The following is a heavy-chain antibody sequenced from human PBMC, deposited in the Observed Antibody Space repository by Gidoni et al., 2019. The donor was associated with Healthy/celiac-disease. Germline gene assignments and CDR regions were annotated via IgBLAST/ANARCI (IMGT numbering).Heavy chain of an antibody. Sequence: QVQLVESGGGVVQPGRSLRLSCAASGFTFSSYAMHWVRQAPGKGLEWVAVISYDGSNKYYADSVKGRFTISRDNSKNTLYLQMNSLRAEDTAVYYCASNSYGDYFDYWGQGTLVTVSS. V-gene: IGHV3-30-3*01. D-gene: IGHD5-18*01. CDR3: ASNSYGDYFDY. CDR1: GFTFSSYA. J-gene: IGHJ4*02. CDR2: ISYDGSNK.